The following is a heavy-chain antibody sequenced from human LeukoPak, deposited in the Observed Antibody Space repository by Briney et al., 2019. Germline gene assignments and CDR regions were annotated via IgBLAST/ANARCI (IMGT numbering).Heavy chain of an antibody. V-gene: IGHV1-46*01. Sequence: ASVKVSCKASGDNFINYLIHWVRQAPGQGLEWMGRINPSVGSTTYAQKFQGRVTMTRDASTSTVDMEMSSLRSEDTAVYYCTSDPVSTARFGFDPWGQGTLVTVSS. J-gene: IGHJ5*02. CDR3: TSDPVSTARFGFDP. D-gene: IGHD5-18*01. CDR2: INPSVGST. CDR1: GDNFINYL.